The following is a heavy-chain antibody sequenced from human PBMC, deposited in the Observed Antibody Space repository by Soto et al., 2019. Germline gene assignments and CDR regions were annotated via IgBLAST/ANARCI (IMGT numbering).Heavy chain of an antibody. CDR2: INHSGNT. J-gene: IGHJ3*02. CDR3: ARGTVNCSSTSCYSDAFDI. V-gene: IGHV4-34*01. CDR1: GGSFSGYY. Sequence: SETLSLTCAVYGGSFSGYYWSWIRQPPGKGLEWIGEINHSGNTNYNPSLKSRVTISVDTSKNQFSLKLSSVTAADTAVYYCARGTVNCSSTSCYSDAFDIWGQGTMVTVSS. D-gene: IGHD2-2*01.